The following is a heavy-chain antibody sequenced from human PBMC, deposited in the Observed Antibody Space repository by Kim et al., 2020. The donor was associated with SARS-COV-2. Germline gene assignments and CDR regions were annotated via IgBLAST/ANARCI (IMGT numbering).Heavy chain of an antibody. CDR1: GGSISSSSYY. D-gene: IGHD3-3*01. CDR2: IYYSGST. J-gene: IGHJ4*02. V-gene: IGHV4-39*01. Sequence: SETLSLTCTVSGGSISSSSYYWGWIRQPPGKGLEWIGSIYYSGSTYYNPSLKSRVTISVDTSKNQFSLKLSSVTAADTAVYYCARRNDFWSGYYLDYWGQGTLVTVSS. CDR3: ARRNDFWSGYYLDY.